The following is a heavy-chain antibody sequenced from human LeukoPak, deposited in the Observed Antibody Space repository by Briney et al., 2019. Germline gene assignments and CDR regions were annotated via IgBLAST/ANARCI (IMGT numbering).Heavy chain of an antibody. CDR1: GGSFSDYY. D-gene: IGHD5-18*01. Sequence: SETLCLTCAVYGGSFSDYYWSRIRQPPGKGLEWIGEINHSGSTNYNPSLKSRVTISVDTSKNQFSLKLSSVTAADTAVYYCANGYAFDYWGQGTLVTVSS. CDR2: INHSGST. J-gene: IGHJ4*02. V-gene: IGHV4-34*01. CDR3: ANGYAFDY.